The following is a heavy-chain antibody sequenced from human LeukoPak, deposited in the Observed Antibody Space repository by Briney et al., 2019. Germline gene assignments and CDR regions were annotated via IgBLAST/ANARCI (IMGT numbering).Heavy chain of an antibody. D-gene: IGHD6-19*01. Sequence: GGSLRLSCTVSGFTFSNYAMSWVRQAPGRGLEWVSVISGSGAKTWYADSVKGRVTISRDNLKNTLYLRLDTLRAEDTAIYYCAKHSSAWYGNNYFDSWGQGTLVTVSS. CDR3: AKHSSAWYGNNYFDS. CDR1: GFTFSNYA. V-gene: IGHV3-23*01. J-gene: IGHJ5*01. CDR2: ISGSGAKT.